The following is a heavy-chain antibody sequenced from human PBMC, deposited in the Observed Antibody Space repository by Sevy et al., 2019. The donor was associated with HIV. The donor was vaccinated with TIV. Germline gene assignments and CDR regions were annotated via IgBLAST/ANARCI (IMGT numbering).Heavy chain of an antibody. D-gene: IGHD1-26*01. J-gene: IGHJ3*01. Sequence: GGSLRLSCAASGFSFSGYVMNWVRQAPGKGLEWVSSISGRDCSTYYADSVRGRFIISRDNSGNTLYLQMNGLRAEDTAVYYCAKVTLWELLAAHDAFDVWGQGTMVTVSS. CDR2: ISGRDCST. CDR3: AKVTLWELLAAHDAFDV. CDR1: GFSFSGYV. V-gene: IGHV3-23*01.